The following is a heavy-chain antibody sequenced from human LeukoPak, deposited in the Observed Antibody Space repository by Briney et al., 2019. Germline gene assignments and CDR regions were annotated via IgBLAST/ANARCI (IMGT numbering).Heavy chain of an antibody. V-gene: IGHV1-46*01. D-gene: IGHD3-22*01. CDR2: INTGAGST. CDR1: GYTFTNYW. Sequence: ASVKGSCKASGYTFTNYWMHWVRQAPGQGLQWMGMINTGAGSTTYAQAFQGRVTMTRDTSSSTVYMELSSLRSEDTAVYYCARGVYYYQSGGYYDFDYWGQGTLVTVSS. CDR3: ARGVYYYQSGGYYDFDY. J-gene: IGHJ4*02.